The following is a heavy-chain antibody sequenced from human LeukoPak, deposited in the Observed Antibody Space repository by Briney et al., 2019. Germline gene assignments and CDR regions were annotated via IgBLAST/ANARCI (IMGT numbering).Heavy chain of an antibody. D-gene: IGHD2-2*01. CDR3: AKDYCSSTSCYCTD. Sequence: GGSLRLSCAASGFTFSNYAMNWVRQAPGKGLEWVSSISGSGISTYYADSVKGRFTVSRDNSKNTLYLQMNSLRAEDTAAYYCAKDYCSSTSCYCTDWGQGTLLTVSS. V-gene: IGHV3-23*01. J-gene: IGHJ4*02. CDR2: ISGSGIST. CDR1: GFTFSNYA.